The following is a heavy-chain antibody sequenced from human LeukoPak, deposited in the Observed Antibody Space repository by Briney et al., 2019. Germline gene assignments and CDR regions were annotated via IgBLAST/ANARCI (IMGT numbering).Heavy chain of an antibody. CDR2: IVVGSGNT. D-gene: IGHD6-13*01. J-gene: IGHJ4*02. V-gene: IGHV1-58*02. CDR3: ARVRKKTGGIAAAGIGGCANDY. CDR1: GFTFTSSA. Sequence: ASVKVSCKASGFTFTSSAMQWVRQARGQRLEWIGWIVVGSGNTNYAQKFQERVTITRDMSTSTAYMELSRLRSDDTAVYYCARVRKKTGGIAAAGIGGCANDYWGQGTLVTVSS.